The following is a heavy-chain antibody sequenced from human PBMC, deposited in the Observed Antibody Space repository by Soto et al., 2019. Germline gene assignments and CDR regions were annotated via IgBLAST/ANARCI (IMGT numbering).Heavy chain of an antibody. CDR2: IYYNGDT. J-gene: IGHJ4*01. D-gene: IGHD3-16*01. Sequence: PSGTLSLTCTVSGGSISSSGYYWAWLRQPPGRGLEWIGSIYYNGDTYFYPSLKSRVTISVDTSKNQFSLKLTSVTAADTALYFCARGGKYYQQETYFFDYWGQGSLVTVSS. CDR1: GGSISSSGYY. CDR3: ARGGKYYQQETYFFDY. V-gene: IGHV4-39*01.